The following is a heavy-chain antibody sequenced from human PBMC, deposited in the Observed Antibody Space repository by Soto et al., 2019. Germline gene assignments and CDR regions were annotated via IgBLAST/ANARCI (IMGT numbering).Heavy chain of an antibody. CDR1: EFTFSTFW. CDR2: IKGGGSSK. V-gene: IGHV3-7*03. Sequence: PGGSLRLSCAASEFTFSTFWMAWVRQAPGKGLEWVAVIKGGGSSKYYVDSVNGRFTISRDNAKHLLYLQMNSLRTEDTAVYYCARDQTPQISCSWFDALDIWGQGKMVTGSS. J-gene: IGHJ3*02. D-gene: IGHD6-13*01. CDR3: ARDQTPQISCSWFDALDI.